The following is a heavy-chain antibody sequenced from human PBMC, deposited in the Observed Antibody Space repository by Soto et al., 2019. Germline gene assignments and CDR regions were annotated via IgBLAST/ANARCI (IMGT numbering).Heavy chain of an antibody. CDR1: GGSFSGYY. J-gene: IGHJ4*02. V-gene: IGHV4-34*01. Sequence: PSETLSLTCAVYGGSFSGYYWSWIRQPPGKGLEWIGEINHSGSTNYNPSLKSRVTISVDTSKNQFSLKLSSVTAADTAVYYCARRAAAAPYYFDYWGQGTLVTVSS. CDR2: INHSGST. CDR3: ARRAAAAPYYFDY. D-gene: IGHD6-13*01.